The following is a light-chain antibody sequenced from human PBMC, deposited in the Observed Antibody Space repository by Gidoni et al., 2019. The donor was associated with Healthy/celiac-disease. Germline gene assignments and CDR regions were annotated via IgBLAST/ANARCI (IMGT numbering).Light chain of an antibody. CDR1: SSNIGAGYD. Sequence: QSVLTQPPSVSGAPGQRVTISCTGSSSNIGAGYDVHWYQQLPGTAPKLLIDGNSNRPSGVPDRSSGSKSGTSASLAITGLQSEDEADYYCQSYDSSLSGSKVFGGGTKLTVL. CDR2: GNS. V-gene: IGLV1-40*01. J-gene: IGLJ3*02. CDR3: QSYDSSLSGSKV.